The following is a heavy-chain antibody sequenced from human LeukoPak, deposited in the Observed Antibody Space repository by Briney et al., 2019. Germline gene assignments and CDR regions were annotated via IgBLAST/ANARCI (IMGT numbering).Heavy chain of an antibody. CDR1: GFTFSSYA. CDR3: ARANGMDV. V-gene: IGHV3-48*02. J-gene: IGHJ6*02. Sequence: GGSLRLSCAASGFTFSSYAMSWVRQAPGKGLEWVSYISSSSSTIYYADSVKGRFTISRDNAKNSLYLQMSSLRDEDTAVYYCARANGMDVWGQGTTVTVSS. CDR2: ISSSSSTI.